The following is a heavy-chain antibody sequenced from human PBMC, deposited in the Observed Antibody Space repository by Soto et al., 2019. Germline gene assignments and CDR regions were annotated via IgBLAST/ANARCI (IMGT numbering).Heavy chain of an antibody. CDR2: ISAYNGNT. V-gene: IGHV1-18*01. Sequence: QVQLVQSGAEVKKPGASVKVSCKASGYTFTSYGISWVRQAPGQGLEWMGWISAYNGNTNYAQKLQGRVTMTTATSTSTAYMAVRSLRSDDTAVYYCARDGVDTATGYYYGMDVWGQGTTVTFSS. CDR3: ARDGVDTATGYYYGMDV. D-gene: IGHD5-18*01. J-gene: IGHJ6*02. CDR1: GYTFTSYG.